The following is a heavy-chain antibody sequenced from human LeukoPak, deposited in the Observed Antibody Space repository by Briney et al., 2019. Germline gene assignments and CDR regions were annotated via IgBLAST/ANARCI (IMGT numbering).Heavy chain of an antibody. V-gene: IGHV3-30*02. CDR3: AKEGYSSGWYRWFDP. J-gene: IGHJ5*02. CDR2: IRYDGSNK. CDR1: GFTFSSYG. Sequence: GGSLRLSCAASGFTFSSYGMHWVRQAPGKGLEWVAFIRYDGSNKYYADSVKGRFTISRDNSKNTLYLQMNSLRAEDTAVYYCAKEGYSSGWYRWFDPWGQGTLVTVSS. D-gene: IGHD6-19*01.